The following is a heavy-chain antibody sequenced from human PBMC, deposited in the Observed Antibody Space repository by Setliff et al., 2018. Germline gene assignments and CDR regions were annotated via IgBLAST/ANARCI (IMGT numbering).Heavy chain of an antibody. CDR2: VYTSGST. Sequence: SETLSLTCTVSGGSISSYYWSWIRQPPGKGLEWIGYVYTSGSTNYNPSLKSRVTISVDTSKNQFSLKLSAVTAADTAVYYCARGLHSGTYWGTRPLGLDYWGQGSLVTVSS. CDR1: GGSISSYY. V-gene: IGHV4-4*08. D-gene: IGHD1-26*01. J-gene: IGHJ4*02. CDR3: ARGLHSGTYWGTRPLGLDY.